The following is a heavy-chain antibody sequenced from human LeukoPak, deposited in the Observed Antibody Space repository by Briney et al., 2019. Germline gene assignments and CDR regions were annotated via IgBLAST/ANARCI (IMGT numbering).Heavy chain of an antibody. V-gene: IGHV1-18*01. CDR2: ISAYNGNT. CDR1: GYTFTSYG. D-gene: IGHD6-13*01. CDR3: ARGDSSPSSFDY. J-gene: IGHJ4*02. Sequence: GASVKVSCKASGYTFTSYGISWVRQAPGQGLEWMGWISAYNGNTNYAQKFQGRVTMTRDTSISTAYMELSRLRSDDTAVYYCARGDSSPSSFDYWGQGTLVTVSS.